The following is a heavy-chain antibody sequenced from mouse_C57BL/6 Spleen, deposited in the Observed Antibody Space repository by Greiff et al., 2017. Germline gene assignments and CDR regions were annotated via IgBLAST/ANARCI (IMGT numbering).Heavy chain of an antibody. Sequence: EVKLMESGAELVKPGASVKLSCTASGFNIKDYYMHWVKQRTEQGLEWIGRIDPEDGETKYAPKFQGKATITADTSSNTAYLQLSSLTSEDTAVYYCAKGIITTVVAPGFAYWGQGTLVTVSA. D-gene: IGHD1-1*01. J-gene: IGHJ3*01. V-gene: IGHV14-2*01. CDR3: AKGIITTVVAPGFAY. CDR1: GFNIKDYY. CDR2: IDPEDGET.